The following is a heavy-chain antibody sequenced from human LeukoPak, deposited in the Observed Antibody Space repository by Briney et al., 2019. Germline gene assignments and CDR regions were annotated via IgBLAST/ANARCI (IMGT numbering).Heavy chain of an antibody. V-gene: IGHV3-30*04. CDR1: GFTFSSYA. J-gene: IGHJ3*02. Sequence: GGSLRLSCAASGFTFSSYAMHWVRQAPGKGLEWVAVISYDGSNKYYADSVKGRFTIYRDNSKNTLYLQMNSLRAEDTAVYYCASSGSSGWSPWGDAFDIWGQGTMVTVSS. D-gene: IGHD6-19*01. CDR2: ISYDGSNK. CDR3: ASSGSSGWSPWGDAFDI.